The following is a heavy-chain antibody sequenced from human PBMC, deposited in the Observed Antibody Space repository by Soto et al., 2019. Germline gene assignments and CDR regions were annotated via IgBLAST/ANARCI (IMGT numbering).Heavy chain of an antibody. Sequence: QVQLVQSGAEVKKPGASVKVSCKASGYTFTSYGISWVRQAPGQGLEWMGWISAYNGNTNYAQKLQGRVTMTTDTTTSTTYMELRSLRSDDTAAYYCARDHFGGGGRCYSCNWFDHWGQGTLVTVSS. CDR2: ISAYNGNT. V-gene: IGHV1-18*01. CDR3: ARDHFGGGGRCYSCNWFDH. CDR1: GYTFTSYG. D-gene: IGHD2-15*01. J-gene: IGHJ5*02.